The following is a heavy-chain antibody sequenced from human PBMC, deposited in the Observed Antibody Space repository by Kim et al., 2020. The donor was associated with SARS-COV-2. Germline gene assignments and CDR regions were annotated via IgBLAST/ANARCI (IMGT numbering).Heavy chain of an antibody. CDR3: ARGGYYGSGSYYNRWFDP. CDR1: GGSFSGYY. D-gene: IGHD3-10*01. V-gene: IGHV4-34*01. Sequence: SETLSLTCAVYGGSFSGYYWSWIRQPPGKGLEWIGEINHSGSTNYNPSLKSRVTISVDTSKNQFSLKLSSVTAADTAVYYCARGGYYGSGSYYNRWFDPWGQGTLGTVSS. J-gene: IGHJ5*02. CDR2: INHSGST.